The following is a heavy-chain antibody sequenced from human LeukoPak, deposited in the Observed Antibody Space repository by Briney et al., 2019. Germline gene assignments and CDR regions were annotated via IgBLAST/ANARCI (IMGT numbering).Heavy chain of an antibody. J-gene: IGHJ3*02. D-gene: IGHD3-9*01. Sequence: GGSLRLSCAASGFTFSDYYMSWIRQAPGKGLEWVSYISSSSSYTNYADSVKGRFTISRDNAKNSLYLQMNSLRAEDTAVYYCVRTGRTGSYPYEPFDIWGQGTLVTVS. CDR1: GFTFSDYY. V-gene: IGHV3-11*03. CDR3: VRTGRTGSYPYEPFDI. CDR2: ISSSSSYT.